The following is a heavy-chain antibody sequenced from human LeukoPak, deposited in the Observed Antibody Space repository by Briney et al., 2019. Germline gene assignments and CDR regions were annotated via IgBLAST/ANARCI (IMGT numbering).Heavy chain of an antibody. Sequence: GASVTVSCTASGYIFTDYYIHWVRQAPGQGPEWVGRINPNSGDTDSAQKFQGRVTMTRVASITTVYMEMRRLTSDDTAVYYCARVAYGNNATPFDHWGQGTLVIVSS. CDR3: ARVAYGNNATPFDH. V-gene: IGHV1-2*06. CDR2: INPNSGDT. CDR1: GYIFTDYY. J-gene: IGHJ4*02. D-gene: IGHD4-11*01.